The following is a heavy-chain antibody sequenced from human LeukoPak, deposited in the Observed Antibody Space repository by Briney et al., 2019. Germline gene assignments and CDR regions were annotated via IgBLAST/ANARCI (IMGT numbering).Heavy chain of an antibody. J-gene: IGHJ4*02. CDR2: IWSDSTNK. Sequence: PGRSLRLSCAASGFTFSTYAMHWVRQAPGKGLEWVAVIWSDSTNKYYADSVRGRFTISRDNFKNTLYLQMNSLRAEDTALYYCAKREGYGSIDYWGQGTLVAVSS. CDR3: AKREGYGSIDY. V-gene: IGHV3-33*06. CDR1: GFTFSTYA. D-gene: IGHD5-18*01.